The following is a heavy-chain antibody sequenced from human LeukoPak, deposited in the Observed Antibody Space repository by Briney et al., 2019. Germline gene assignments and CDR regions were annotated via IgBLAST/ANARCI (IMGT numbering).Heavy chain of an antibody. CDR2: IYPGVSDT. CDR3: ARRTYYGDYGDY. CDR1: GYRFTSYW. D-gene: IGHD4-17*01. V-gene: IGHV5-51*01. J-gene: IGHJ4*02. Sequence: GESLQISCQGAGYRFTSYWIGWVRPMPGKGLEWMGIIYPGVSDTRYSPSFQGQVTISADKSISTAYLQWSSLKASDTAMYYCARRTYYGDYGDYWGQGTLVTVSS.